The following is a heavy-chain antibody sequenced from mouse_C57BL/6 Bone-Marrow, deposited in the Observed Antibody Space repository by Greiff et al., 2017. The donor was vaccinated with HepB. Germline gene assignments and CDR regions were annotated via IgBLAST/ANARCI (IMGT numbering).Heavy chain of an antibody. D-gene: IGHD1-1*01. V-gene: IGHV1-66*01. CDR2: IYPGSGNT. J-gene: IGHJ4*01. Sequence: QVQLQQSGPELVKPGASVKISCKASGYSFTSYYIHWVKQRPGQGLEWIGWIYPGSGNTKYNEKFKGKATLTADTSSSTAYMQLSSLTSEDSAVYYCAREDLITTVVARAMDYWGQGTSVTVSS. CDR1: GYSFTSYY. CDR3: AREDLITTVVARAMDY.